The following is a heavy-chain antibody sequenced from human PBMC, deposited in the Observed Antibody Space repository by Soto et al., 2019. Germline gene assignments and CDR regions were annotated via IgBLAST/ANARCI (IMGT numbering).Heavy chain of an antibody. V-gene: IGHV4-59*01. Sequence: SETLSLTCTVSGGSISSYYCIFIEQPPVKGLEWIGDIYYSGSTNYNPSLKSRVTISVDTSKNQFSLKLSSVTAADTAVYYCARARVDYDDSSGYYYIDYWGQGTMVTVSS. D-gene: IGHD3-22*01. CDR3: ARARVDYDDSSGYYYIDY. CDR1: GGSISSYY. CDR2: IYYSGST. J-gene: IGHJ4*02.